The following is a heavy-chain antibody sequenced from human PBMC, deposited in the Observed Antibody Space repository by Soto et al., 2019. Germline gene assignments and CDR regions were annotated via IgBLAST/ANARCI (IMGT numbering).Heavy chain of an antibody. CDR2: IIPIFGTA. J-gene: IGHJ6*02. Sequence: SVKVSCKASGGTFSSYATSRVRQAPGQGLEWMGGIIPIFGTANYAQKFQGRVTITADESTSTAYMELSSLRSDDTAVYYCVMVDNYDPPTPQAVWAQGTTDIVS. D-gene: IGHD3-3*01. CDR3: VMVDNYDPPTPQAV. CDR1: GGTFSSYA. V-gene: IGHV1-69*13.